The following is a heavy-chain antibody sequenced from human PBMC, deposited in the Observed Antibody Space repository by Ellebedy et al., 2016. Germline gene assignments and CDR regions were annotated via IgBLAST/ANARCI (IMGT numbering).Heavy chain of an antibody. CDR3: ARDYGSGSSLPDY. D-gene: IGHD3-10*01. CDR2: IWYDGSNK. J-gene: IGHJ4*02. V-gene: IGHV3-33*01. Sequence: GGSLRLSXAASGFTFSSYGMHWVRQAPGKGLEWVAVIWYDGSNKYYADSVKGRFTISRDNSKNTLYLQMNSLRAEDTAVYYCARDYGSGSSLPDYWGQGTLVTVSS. CDR1: GFTFSSYG.